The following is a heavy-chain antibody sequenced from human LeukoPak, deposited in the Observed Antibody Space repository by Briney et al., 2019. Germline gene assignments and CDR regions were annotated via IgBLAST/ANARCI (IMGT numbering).Heavy chain of an antibody. J-gene: IGHJ6*03. Sequence: SETLSLTCTVSGGSISSSSYYWGWIRQPPGKGLEWIGEINHSGSTNYNPSLKSRVTISVDTSKNQFSLKLSSVTAADTAVYYCARAYSSSWYYHYYYMDVWGKGTTVTVSS. CDR3: ARAYSSSWYYHYYYMDV. D-gene: IGHD6-13*01. CDR2: INHSGST. V-gene: IGHV4-39*07. CDR1: GGSISSSSYY.